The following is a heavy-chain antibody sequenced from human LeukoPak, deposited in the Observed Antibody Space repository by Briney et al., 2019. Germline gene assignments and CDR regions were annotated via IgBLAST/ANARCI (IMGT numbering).Heavy chain of an antibody. CDR1: GFTFSSYS. CDR2: ISSSSSYI. CDR3: AKDLITMIVVVSDAFDI. V-gene: IGHV3-21*04. J-gene: IGHJ3*02. Sequence: PGGSLRLSCAASGFTFSSYSMNWVRQAPGKGLEWVSSISSSSSYIYYADSVKGRFTISRDNSKNTLYLQMNSLRAEDTAVYYCAKDLITMIVVVSDAFDIWGQGTMVTVSS. D-gene: IGHD3-22*01.